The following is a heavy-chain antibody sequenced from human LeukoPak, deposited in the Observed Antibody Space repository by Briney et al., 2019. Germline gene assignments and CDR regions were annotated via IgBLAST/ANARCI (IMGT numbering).Heavy chain of an antibody. Sequence: GGSLRLSCAASGFTFSSYAISWVRHAPGKGLEWVSASGGSGGSTSYADSVKGRFTISRDNSKNTLYLQTNSLRAEDTAVYYCAKVRFSVVVAAPFDYWGRGTLVTVSS. V-gene: IGHV3-23*01. D-gene: IGHD2-15*01. CDR1: GFTFSSYA. CDR3: AKVRFSVVVAAPFDY. J-gene: IGHJ4*02. CDR2: SGGSGGST.